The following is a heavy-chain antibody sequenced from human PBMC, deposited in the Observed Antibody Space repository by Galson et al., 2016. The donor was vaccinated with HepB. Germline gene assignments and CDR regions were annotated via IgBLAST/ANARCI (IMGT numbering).Heavy chain of an antibody. CDR1: GFTFTDYG. Sequence: SLRLSCAASGFTFTDYGLHWVRQAPGKGLEWVAVISFDGSNKQYAESVKGRFTISRDDSNNTLFLQMNSLRPEDTAVYYCLSSGWYIGFYYWGQGALVTVSS. V-gene: IGHV3-30*03. CDR2: ISFDGSNK. D-gene: IGHD6-19*01. J-gene: IGHJ4*02. CDR3: LSSGWYIGFYY.